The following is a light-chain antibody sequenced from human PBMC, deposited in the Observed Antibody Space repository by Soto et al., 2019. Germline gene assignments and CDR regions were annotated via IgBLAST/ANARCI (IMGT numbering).Light chain of an antibody. CDR1: QSISSW. V-gene: IGKV1-5*03. J-gene: IGKJ2*01. Sequence: DIPMTQSPSTLSASVGARVTITCRASQSISSWLAWYQQKPGKAPKLLIYQASSLESGVPSRFSGSGSGTEFTLTISSLQPDDFATYYCQQYSFYYTFGQGTKLEIK. CDR3: QQYSFYYT. CDR2: QAS.